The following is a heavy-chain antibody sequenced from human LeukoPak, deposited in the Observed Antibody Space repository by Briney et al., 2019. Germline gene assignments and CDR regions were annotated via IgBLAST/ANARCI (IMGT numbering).Heavy chain of an antibody. CDR1: GYTFTSYD. D-gene: IGHD3-16*01. CDR2: MNPNSGNT. J-gene: IGHJ6*03. CDR3: ARGPDGGLRLGDRPYYYYYYMDV. V-gene: IGHV1-8*01. Sequence: ASVKVSCKASGYTFTSYDINWVRQATGQGLEWMGWMNPNSGNTGYAQKFQGRVTMTRNTSISTAYMELSSLRSEDTAVYYCARGPDGGLRLGDRPYYYYYYMDVWGKXTTVTVSS.